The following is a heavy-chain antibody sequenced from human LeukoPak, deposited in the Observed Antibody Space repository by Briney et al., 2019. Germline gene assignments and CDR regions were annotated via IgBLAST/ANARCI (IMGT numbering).Heavy chain of an antibody. V-gene: IGHV4-59*01. CDR3: ARYSSSSPFDP. J-gene: IGHJ5*02. CDR2: IYYSGST. Sequence: SETLSLTCTVSGGSISSYYWSWIRQPPGKGLEWIGYIYYSGSTNHNPSLKSRVTISVDTSKNQFSLKLSSVTAADTAVYYCARYSSSSPFDPWGQGTLVTVSS. D-gene: IGHD6-6*01. CDR1: GGSISSYY.